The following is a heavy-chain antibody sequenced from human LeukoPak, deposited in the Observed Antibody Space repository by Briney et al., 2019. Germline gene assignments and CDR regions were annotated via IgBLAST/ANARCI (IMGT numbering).Heavy chain of an antibody. J-gene: IGHJ4*02. Sequence: SETLSLTCTVSGGSISSYYWSWIRQPPGKGLEWIGYIYYSGSTNYNPSLKSRVTISVDTSKNQFSLKLSSVTAADTAVYYCAREWVSSSVIDYWGQGTLVTVSS. CDR3: AREWVSSSVIDY. CDR1: GGSISSYY. V-gene: IGHV4-59*01. D-gene: IGHD6-6*01. CDR2: IYYSGST.